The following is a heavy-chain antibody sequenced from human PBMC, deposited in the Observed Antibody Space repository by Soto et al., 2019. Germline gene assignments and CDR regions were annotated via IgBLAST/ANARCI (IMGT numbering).Heavy chain of an antibody. Sequence: GGSLRLSCVVSGFSFRIYSMNWVRQAPGKGLEWISYISSDSGTIYYADSLKGRFTISRDNGKNSLYLQMNSLTDEDTAVYYCARGRLWSFDYWGQGTLVTVSS. D-gene: IGHD3-10*01. CDR1: GFSFRIYS. CDR2: ISSDSGTI. CDR3: ARGRLWSFDY. J-gene: IGHJ4*02. V-gene: IGHV3-48*02.